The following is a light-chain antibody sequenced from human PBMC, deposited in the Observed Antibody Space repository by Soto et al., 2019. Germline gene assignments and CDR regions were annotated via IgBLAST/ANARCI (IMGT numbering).Light chain of an antibody. J-gene: IGKJ1*01. V-gene: IGKV3-15*01. CDR1: QYIVTN. CDR2: AAS. Sequence: EIVMKQSPGTLSVSPGERATLSCRASQYIVTNLAWYQQKPGQAPRLLIFAASTRAPGIPARFSGSGSGTEFTLTISSLQSADFGVYYCQQYYSWPRGTFGQGTKVDIK. CDR3: QQYYSWPRGT.